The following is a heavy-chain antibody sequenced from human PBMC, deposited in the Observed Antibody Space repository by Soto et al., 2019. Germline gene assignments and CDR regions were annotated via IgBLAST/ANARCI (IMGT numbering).Heavy chain of an antibody. CDR1: GGSFSGYY. J-gene: IGHJ6*02. V-gene: IGHV4-34*01. D-gene: IGHD3-10*01. Sequence: QVQLQQWGAGLLKPSETLSLTCGVYGGSFSGYYWSWIRQPPGKGLEWIGEVNHSGSTNYNPSLKSRVTISVDTSKNQFSLKLSSVTAAATALYYCARKYLPYYCSGSPYGMDVWGQGNTVTVSS. CDR3: ARKYLPYYCSGSPYGMDV. CDR2: VNHSGST.